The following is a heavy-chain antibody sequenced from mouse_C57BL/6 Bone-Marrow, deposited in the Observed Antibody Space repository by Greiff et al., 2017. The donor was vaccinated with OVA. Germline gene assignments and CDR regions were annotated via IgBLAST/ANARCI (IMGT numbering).Heavy chain of an antibody. CDR2: INPNNGGT. CDR3: ARWLLRRDAMDY. CDR1: GYTFTDYY. D-gene: IGHD2-3*01. V-gene: IGHV1-26*01. Sequence: VQLQQSGPELVKPGASVKISCKASGYTFTDYYMNWVKQSHGKSLEWIGDINPNNGGTSYNQKFKGKATLTVDKSSSTAYMELRSLTSEDSAVYYCARWLLRRDAMDYWGQGTSVTVSS. J-gene: IGHJ4*01.